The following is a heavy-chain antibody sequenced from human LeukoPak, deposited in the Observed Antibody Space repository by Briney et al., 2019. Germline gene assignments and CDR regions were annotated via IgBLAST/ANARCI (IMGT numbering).Heavy chain of an antibody. V-gene: IGHV3-74*01. CDR3: TGHHQAYSRTY. J-gene: IGHJ4*02. CDR1: GFTFSSYW. D-gene: IGHD6-13*01. CDR2: ISTDASST. Sequence: GGLRLSCAASGFTFSSYWMHCVRQAPGKGWVWVSRISTDASSTTYADSVKGRFTISRDNAKDTLYLQMNSLRAEDTAVYYCTGHHQAYSRTYWGQGTLVTVSS.